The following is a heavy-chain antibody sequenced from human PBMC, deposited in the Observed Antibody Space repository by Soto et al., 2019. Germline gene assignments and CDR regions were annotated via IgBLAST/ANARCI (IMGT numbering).Heavy chain of an antibody. CDR3: ARKGAAASYSHYYMDV. Sequence: SETLPLTCTVSGGSISPYYWSWIRQPPGKGLEWIGYIYYSGNTNYNPSLESRVTISVDTSRNQFSLKLTSVTAADTAVYYCARKGAAASYSHYYMDVWGRGTTVTVSS. CDR1: GGSISPYY. V-gene: IGHV4-59*01. CDR2: IYYSGNT. D-gene: IGHD6-13*01. J-gene: IGHJ6*03.